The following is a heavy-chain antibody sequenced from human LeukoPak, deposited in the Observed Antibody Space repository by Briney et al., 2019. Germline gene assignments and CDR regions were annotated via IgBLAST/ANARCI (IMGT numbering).Heavy chain of an antibody. CDR3: ATETNGRHYDY. D-gene: IGHD1-14*01. Sequence: GGSLRLSCTTSGLTFSTSGFNWVRQAPGKGLEWVASIGPTGFDRYHADSIKGRFTISRDNANNFLYLQMDSLRAEDTAVYYCATETNGRHYDYWGQGPLLTVSS. V-gene: IGHV3-21*06. CDR2: IGPTGFDR. CDR1: GLTFSTSG. J-gene: IGHJ4*02.